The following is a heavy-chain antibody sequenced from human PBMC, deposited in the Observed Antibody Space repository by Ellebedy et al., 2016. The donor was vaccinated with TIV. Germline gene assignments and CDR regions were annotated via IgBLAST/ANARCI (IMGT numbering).Heavy chain of an antibody. CDR2: IYYSGST. J-gene: IGHJ2*01. V-gene: IGHV4-59*08. D-gene: IGHD6-19*01. Sequence: SETLSLXXTVSGGSISSYYWSWIRQPPGKGLEWIGYIYYSGSTNYNPSLKSRVTISVDTSKNQFSLKLSSVTAADTAVYYCARRRAVARNGWYFDLWGRGTLVTVSS. CDR3: ARRRAVARNGWYFDL. CDR1: GGSISSYY.